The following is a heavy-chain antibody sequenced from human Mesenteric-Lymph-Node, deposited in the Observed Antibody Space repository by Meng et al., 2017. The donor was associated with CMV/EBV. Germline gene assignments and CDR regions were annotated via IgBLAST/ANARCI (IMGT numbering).Heavy chain of an antibody. CDR3: VRVRQWLPHDALDI. J-gene: IGHJ3*02. CDR1: GYTLTELS. Sequence: ASVKVSCKVSGYTLTELSMHWVRQAPGKGLEWMGGFDPEDGETIYAQKFQGRVTMTEDTSTDTAYMELSSLRSEDTAVYYCVRVRQWLPHDALDIWGQGTMVTVSS. V-gene: IGHV1-24*01. CDR2: FDPEDGET. D-gene: IGHD6-19*01.